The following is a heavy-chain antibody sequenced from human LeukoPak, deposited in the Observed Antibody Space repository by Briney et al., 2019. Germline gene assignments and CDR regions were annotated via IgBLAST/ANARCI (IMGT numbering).Heavy chain of an antibody. D-gene: IGHD3-10*01. CDR2: INPNSGGT. J-gene: IGHJ4*02. CDR3: ARESITMVRGVIMPHFFDY. CDR1: GYTFTGYY. Sequence: ASVKVSYKASGYTFTGYYMHWVRQAPGQGLEWMGWINPNSGGTNYAQKFQGRVTMTRDASISTAYMELSRLRSEDTAVYYCARESITMVRGVIMPHFFDYWGQGTLVTVSS. V-gene: IGHV1-2*02.